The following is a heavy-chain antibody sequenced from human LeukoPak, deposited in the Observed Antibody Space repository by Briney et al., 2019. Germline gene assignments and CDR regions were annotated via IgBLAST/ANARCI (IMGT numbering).Heavy chain of an antibody. D-gene: IGHD2-8*01. J-gene: IGHJ4*02. Sequence: SWVRQAPGKGLEWLALIKWDDDKRYSPSLKSRLTIAKDTSRNQVVLTMTNMDPVDTATYYCAHRTYGPFHYWGQGTLVTVSS. CDR2: IKWDDDK. V-gene: IGHV2-5*08. CDR3: AHRTYGPFHY.